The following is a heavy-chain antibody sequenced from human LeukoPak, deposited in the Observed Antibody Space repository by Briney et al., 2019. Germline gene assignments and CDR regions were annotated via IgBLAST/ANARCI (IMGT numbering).Heavy chain of an antibody. CDR2: INSDGSST. J-gene: IGHJ6*02. CDR3: ARDSSAVVTPSYYYGMDV. CDR1: GFTFSSYW. V-gene: IGHV3-74*01. D-gene: IGHD4-23*01. Sequence: GGSLRLSCAASGFTFSSYWMHWVRQAPGKGLVWVSRINSDGSSTSYADSVKGRFTISRDNAKNTLYLQMNSLRAEDTAVYYCARDSSAVVTPSYYYGMDVWGQGTTVTVSS.